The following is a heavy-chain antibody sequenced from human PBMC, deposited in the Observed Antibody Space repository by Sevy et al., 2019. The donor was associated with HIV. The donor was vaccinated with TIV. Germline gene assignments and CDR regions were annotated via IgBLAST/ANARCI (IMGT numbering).Heavy chain of an antibody. Sequence: ASVKVSCKVSGYTLTELSMHWVRQAPGKGLEWIGGFDPEDGETIYAQKFQGRVTMTEDTSTDTAYMELSSLRSEDTAVYYCATDRRYCTNGVCYSLFDYWGQGTLVTVSS. CDR3: ATDRRYCTNGVCYSLFDY. CDR1: GYTLTELS. V-gene: IGHV1-24*01. D-gene: IGHD2-8*01. CDR2: FDPEDGET. J-gene: IGHJ4*02.